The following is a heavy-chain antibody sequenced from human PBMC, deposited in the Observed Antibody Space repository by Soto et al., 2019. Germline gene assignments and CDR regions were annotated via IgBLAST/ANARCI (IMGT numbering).Heavy chain of an antibody. Sequence: EVQLLESGGGLVQPGGSLRLSCAASGFTLSSYAMSWVRQAPGKGLEWVSVMSGSGGGTNHADPVKGRFTISRDNSKNTLYLQMNSLRTEDTAVYYCAKGDGYSSQWGQGTLVTVSS. J-gene: IGHJ4*02. CDR2: MSGSGGGT. CDR1: GFTLSSYA. CDR3: AKGDGYSSQ. D-gene: IGHD5-18*01. V-gene: IGHV3-23*01.